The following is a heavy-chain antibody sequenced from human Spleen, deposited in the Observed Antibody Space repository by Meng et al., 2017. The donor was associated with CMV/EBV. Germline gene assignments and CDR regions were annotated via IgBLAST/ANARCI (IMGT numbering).Heavy chain of an antibody. CDR3: AREEGYCSSTSCYGLGSFDY. Sequence: VQLQVSGPGLVQLTGALSLTCTFSGGASSSSYWSWIRQPAGKGLEWIWRIYASGSTNYNPSLKSRVTMSVDTSKNQFSLKLSSVTAADTAVYYCAREEGYCSSTSCYGLGSFDYWGQGTLVTVSS. V-gene: IGHV4-4*07. D-gene: IGHD2-2*01. J-gene: IGHJ4*02. CDR2: IYASGST. CDR1: GGASSSSY.